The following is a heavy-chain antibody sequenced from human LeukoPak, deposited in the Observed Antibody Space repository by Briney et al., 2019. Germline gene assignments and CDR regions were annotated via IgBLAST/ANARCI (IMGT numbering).Heavy chain of an antibody. CDR2: IKQDGSEK. Sequence: GGSLRLSCAASGFTFSSHWMYWVRQAPGKGLEWVANIKQDGSEKYYVDSVRGRFTISRDNAKNSLSLQMNSLRAEDTAVYYCASNYGGWGQGTLVTVSS. V-gene: IGHV3-7*03. D-gene: IGHD4-11*01. CDR3: ASNYGG. CDR1: GFTFSSHW. J-gene: IGHJ4*02.